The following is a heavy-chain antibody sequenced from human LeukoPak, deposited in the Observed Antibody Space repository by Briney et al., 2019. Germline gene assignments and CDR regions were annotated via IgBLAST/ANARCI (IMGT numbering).Heavy chain of an antibody. J-gene: IGHJ4*02. Sequence: PGGSLRLSCAASGFTVSSNYMSWVRQAPGKGLEWVSVIYSGGITYYADSVKGRFTISRDNSKNTLYLQMNSLRAEDTAVYYCARNLWFGDCDYWGQGTLVTVSS. CDR3: ARNLWFGDCDY. V-gene: IGHV3-66*01. CDR2: IYSGGIT. D-gene: IGHD3-10*01. CDR1: GFTVSSNY.